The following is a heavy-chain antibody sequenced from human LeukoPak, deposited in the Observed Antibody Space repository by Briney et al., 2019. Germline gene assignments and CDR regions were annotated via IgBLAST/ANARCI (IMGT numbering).Heavy chain of an antibody. V-gene: IGHV1-46*01. CDR1: GDAFTSYY. D-gene: IGHD3-10*01. CDR2: INPSGGST. J-gene: IGHJ4*02. CDR3: ARAIMVRGVITYSGLDY. Sequence: GASVKVSCKASGDAFTSYYMHWVRQAPGQGLEWMGIINPSGGSTSYAQKFQGRVTMTRDTSTSTVYMELSSLRSEDTAVYYCARAIMVRGVITYSGLDYWGQGTLVTVSS.